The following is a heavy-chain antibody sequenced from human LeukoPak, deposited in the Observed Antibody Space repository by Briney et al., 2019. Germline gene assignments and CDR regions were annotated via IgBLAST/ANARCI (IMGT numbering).Heavy chain of an antibody. D-gene: IGHD2-2*03. V-gene: IGHV3-23*01. J-gene: IGHJ4*02. CDR1: GFIVNTYY. CDR3: AKDRWLGYCSY. CDR2: ISGSGGST. Sequence: GGSLRLSCAVSGFIVNTYYMSWVRQAPGKGLEWVSAISGSGGSTYYADSVKGRFTISRDNSKNTLYLQMNSLRAEDTAVYYCAKDRWLGYCSYWGQGTLVTVSS.